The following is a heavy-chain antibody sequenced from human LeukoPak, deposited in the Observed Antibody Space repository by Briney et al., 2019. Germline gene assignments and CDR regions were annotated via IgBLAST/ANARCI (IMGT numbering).Heavy chain of an antibody. V-gene: IGHV4-59*08. CDR1: GXSISSYY. D-gene: IGHD3-16*01. CDR2: TYYSGST. Sequence: SETLSLTCTVSGXSISSYYWSWIRQPPGKGLEWIGYTYYSGSTNYNPFLKSRATISVDTSKTQFSLKLSTVTDADTAVYYCARQFGDYLCYRGQGTLVTVSS. J-gene: IGHJ4*02. CDR3: ARQFGDYLCY.